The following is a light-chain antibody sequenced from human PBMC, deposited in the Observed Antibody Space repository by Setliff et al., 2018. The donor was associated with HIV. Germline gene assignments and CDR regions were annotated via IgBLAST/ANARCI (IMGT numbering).Light chain of an antibody. CDR2: NNS. CDR3: ASWDDSLGGAV. V-gene: IGLV1-47*01. J-gene: IGLJ2*01. Sequence: QSVLTQPPSASGTPGQRVTISCSGSNSNIGGNYVYWYQQLPGTAPKLLINNNSQRPSGVPDRFSGSKNGTSASLAISGLRSEDEADYYCASWDDSLGGAVFGGGTRSPS. CDR1: NSNIGGNY.